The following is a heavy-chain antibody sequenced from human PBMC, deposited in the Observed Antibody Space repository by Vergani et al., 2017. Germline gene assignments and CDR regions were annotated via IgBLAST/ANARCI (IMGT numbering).Heavy chain of an antibody. CDR3: ARDRGYCSGGSCYSEYYYYYGMDV. Sequence: QVQLVQSGAEVKKPGSSVKLSCKASGGTFSSYAISWVRQAPGQGLEWMGRIIPIFGTANYAQKFQGRVTITADESTSTAYMELSSLRSEDTAVYYCARDRGYCSGGSCYSEYYYYYGMDVWGQGTTVTVSS. D-gene: IGHD2-15*01. J-gene: IGHJ6*02. CDR2: IIPIFGTA. CDR1: GGTFSSYA. V-gene: IGHV1-69*13.